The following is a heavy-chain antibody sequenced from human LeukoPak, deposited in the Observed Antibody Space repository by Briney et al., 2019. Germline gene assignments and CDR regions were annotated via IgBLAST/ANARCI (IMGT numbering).Heavy chain of an antibody. Sequence: SVKVSCKASGGTFSSYDISWVRQAPGQGLEWMGGIMPMFGKANYAQKFQGRVTTTADKATSTAYMELSSPRSEDTAVYYCAGGRTDIVVVPATLRHYYFDYWGQGTLVTVSS. CDR2: IMPMFGKA. V-gene: IGHV1-69*06. J-gene: IGHJ4*02. CDR3: AGGRTDIVVVPATLRHYYFDY. D-gene: IGHD2-2*01. CDR1: GGTFSSYD.